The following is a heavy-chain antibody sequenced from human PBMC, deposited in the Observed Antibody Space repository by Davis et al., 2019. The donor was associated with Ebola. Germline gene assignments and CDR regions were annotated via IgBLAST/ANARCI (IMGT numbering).Heavy chain of an antibody. CDR3: ARESYYGSGSYYQEGAFDI. Sequence: GESLKISCAASGFTFSSYGMHWVRQAPGKGLEWVAVISYDGSNKYYADSVKGRFTISRDNAKNSLYLQMNSLRDEDTAVYYCARESYYGSGSYYQEGAFDIWGQGTMVTVSS. D-gene: IGHD3-10*01. J-gene: IGHJ3*02. CDR1: GFTFSSYG. CDR2: ISYDGSNK. V-gene: IGHV3-30*03.